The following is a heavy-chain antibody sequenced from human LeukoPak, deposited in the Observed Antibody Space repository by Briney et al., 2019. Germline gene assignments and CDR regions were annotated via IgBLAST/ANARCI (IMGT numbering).Heavy chain of an antibody. J-gene: IGHJ4*02. CDR1: GFSFSSYG. Sequence: PGGSRRLSCAASGFSFSSYGMHWVRQAPGKGREWVAVIWYDGTNKYYADSVKGRFTISRDNSKNTLYLQMNSLRAEDTAVYYCARDQRGFSYSKYYFDYWGQGTLVTVSS. V-gene: IGHV3-33*01. CDR3: ARDQRGFSYSKYYFDY. CDR2: IWYDGTNK. D-gene: IGHD5-18*01.